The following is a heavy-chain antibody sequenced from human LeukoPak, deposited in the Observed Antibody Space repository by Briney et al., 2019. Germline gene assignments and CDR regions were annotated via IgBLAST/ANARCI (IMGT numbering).Heavy chain of an antibody. CDR1: GFPFDDYA. CDR2: ISWNSGSI. Sequence: SLRLSCAASGFPFDDYAMHWVRQAPGKGLEWVSGISWNSGSIGYADSVKGRFTISRDNAKNSLYLQMNSLRAEDTALYYCAKDSRYSYGIGYFDYWGQGTLVTVSS. J-gene: IGHJ4*02. CDR3: AKDSRYSYGIGYFDY. V-gene: IGHV3-9*01. D-gene: IGHD5-18*01.